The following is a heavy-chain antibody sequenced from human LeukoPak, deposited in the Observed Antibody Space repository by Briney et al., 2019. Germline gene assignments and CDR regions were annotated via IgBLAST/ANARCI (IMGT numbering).Heavy chain of an antibody. CDR1: GFTFSSYA. V-gene: IGHV3-23*01. J-gene: IGHJ5*02. CDR3: AKDSYYDFWSGYPTNWFDP. D-gene: IGHD3-3*01. CDR2: ISGSGGST. Sequence: GGSLRLSCAASGFTFSSYAMSWVRQAPGKGLEWVSAISGSGGSTYYADSVKGRFTISRDNSKNTLYLQMNSLRAEDTAVYYCAKDSYYDFWSGYPTNWFDPWGQGTLVTVSS.